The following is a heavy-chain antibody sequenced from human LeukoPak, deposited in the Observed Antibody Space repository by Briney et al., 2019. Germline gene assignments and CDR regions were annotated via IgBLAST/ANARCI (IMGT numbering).Heavy chain of an antibody. V-gene: IGHV3-7*01. CDR1: GFTFSNYW. CDR2: IRRDGSET. CDR3: ARVAVGGTRAFDI. J-gene: IGHJ3*02. D-gene: IGHD6-19*01. Sequence: GGSLTLSCAASGFTFSNYWMTWVRRAPGKGLEWVANIRRDGSETHYVDSVMGRFTISRDNAKNSLYLQMNSLRGEDTAVYYCARVAVGGTRAFDIWGQGTMVTVSS.